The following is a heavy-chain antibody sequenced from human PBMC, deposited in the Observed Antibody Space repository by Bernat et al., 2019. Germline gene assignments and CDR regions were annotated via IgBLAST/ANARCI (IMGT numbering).Heavy chain of an antibody. CDR3: ARVNAKMAYYYGMDV. CDR2: IWYDGSNK. V-gene: IGHV3-33*01. D-gene: IGHD2-8*01. Sequence: QVQLVESGGGVVQPGRSLRLSCAASGFTFSSYGMHWVRQAPGKGLEWVAVIWYDGSNKYYADSVKGRFTISRDNSKNTLYLQMNSLRAEDTAVYYCARVNAKMAYYYGMDVWGQGTTVTVSS. J-gene: IGHJ6*02. CDR1: GFTFSSYG.